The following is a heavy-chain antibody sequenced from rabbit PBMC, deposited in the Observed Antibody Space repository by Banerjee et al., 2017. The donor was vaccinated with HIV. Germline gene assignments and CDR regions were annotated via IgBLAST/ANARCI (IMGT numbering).Heavy chain of an antibody. D-gene: IGHD6-1*01. J-gene: IGHJ4*01. Sequence: QQLVESGGGLVKPGASLILTCKASGFSFSSAYDMCWVRQAPGKGLEWIACIYTGSSGRTAYASWAKGRFTISKTSSTTVTLQMTSLTAADTATYFCARGYGVAAYTYTNNFNLWGPGTLVTVS. CDR2: IYTGSSGRT. V-gene: IGHV1S40*01. CDR1: GFSFSSAYD. CDR3: ARGYGVAAYTYTNNFNL.